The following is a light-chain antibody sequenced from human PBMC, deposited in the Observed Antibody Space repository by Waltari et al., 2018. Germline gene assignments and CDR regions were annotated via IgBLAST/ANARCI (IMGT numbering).Light chain of an antibody. V-gene: IGKV1-39*01. J-gene: IGKJ5*01. CDR1: QSITSF. CDR2: TAS. Sequence: DIQMTQSPSSLSASVGDRATITCRASQSITSFLNWYQQKPGKAPKLLIYTASSFQSGVPSRFSGSGSGTDFTLTISSLQPEDFATYYCQQSYSNPITFGQGTRLEIK. CDR3: QQSYSNPIT.